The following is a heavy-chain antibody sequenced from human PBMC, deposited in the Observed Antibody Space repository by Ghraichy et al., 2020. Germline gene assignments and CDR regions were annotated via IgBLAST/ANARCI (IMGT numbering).Heavy chain of an antibody. CDR2: VYYSGST. V-gene: IGHV4-39*01. CDR1: GGSISSGGYY. Sequence: SETLSLTCTVSGGSISSGGYYWGWIRQPPGKGLEWIGNVYYSGSTYHNPSLKSRVTISVDTSKNQFSLRLNSVPAADMAVYYCARVHCSTTTCYFPDAFDIWGQGTMVTVSS. J-gene: IGHJ3*02. CDR3: ARVHCSTTTCYFPDAFDI. D-gene: IGHD2-2*01.